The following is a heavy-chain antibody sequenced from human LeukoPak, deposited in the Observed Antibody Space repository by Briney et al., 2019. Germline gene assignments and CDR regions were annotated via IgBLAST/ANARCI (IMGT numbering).Heavy chain of an antibody. V-gene: IGHV3-23*01. CDR1: GFTFSSYA. J-gene: IGHJ4*02. CDR2: ISGSGGST. CDR3: AKDHPPSSGWYPRIFDY. Sequence: GGSLRLSCAASGFTFSSYAMSWVRQAPGKGLEWVSAISGSGGSTYYADSVKGRFTISRDNSKNTLYLQMNSLRAEDTAVYYCAKDHPPSSGWYPRIFDYWGQGTLVAVSS. D-gene: IGHD6-19*01.